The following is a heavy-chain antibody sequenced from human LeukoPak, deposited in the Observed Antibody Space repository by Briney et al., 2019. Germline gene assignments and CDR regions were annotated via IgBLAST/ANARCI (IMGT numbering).Heavy chain of an antibody. CDR1: GYTFTSYC. D-gene: IGHD3-9*01. J-gene: IGHJ6*02. V-gene: IGHV1-18*01. CDR3: ARALGYDILTGYYDYYGMDV. CDR2: ISAYNGNT. Sequence: ASVKVSCKASGYTFTSYCISWVRQAPGQGLEWMGWISAYNGNTNYAQKLQGRVTMTTDTSTSTAYMELRSLRSDDTAVYYCARALGYDILTGYYDYYGMDVWGQGTTVTVSS.